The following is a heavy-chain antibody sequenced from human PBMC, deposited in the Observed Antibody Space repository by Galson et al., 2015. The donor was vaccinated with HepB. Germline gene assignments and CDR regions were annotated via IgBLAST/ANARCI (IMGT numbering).Heavy chain of an antibody. CDR2: IYPRDSDT. CDR1: RDLLRIYW. J-gene: IGHJ4*02. CDR3: VRQVVGAANFEY. D-gene: IGHD2-15*01. V-gene: IGHV5-51*01. Sequence: QSGAEVKKPGESLKISCAGSRDLLRIYWIGWVRQQPGKGLEWMGIIYPRDSDTRYSPSFQGQITISADDSINTAYLQWSSLKVSDTAIYYCVRQVVGAANFEYWGQGTLVTVSS.